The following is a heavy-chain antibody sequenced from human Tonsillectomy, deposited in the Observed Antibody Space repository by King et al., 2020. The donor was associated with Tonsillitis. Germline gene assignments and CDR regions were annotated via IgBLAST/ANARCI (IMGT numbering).Heavy chain of an antibody. V-gene: IGHV4-39*01. CDR3: ARSLAASDQRVSCVVY. Sequence: LQLQESGPGLVKPSETLSLTCTVSGGSISSSRYYWGWIRQPPGKGLEWIGSMYYSGRTYYNPSLKTRVTISVDKAKNQFSLKLSSVTAADTAVYYCARSLAASDQRVSCVVYGGQGTLVTVSS. CDR2: MYYSGRT. CDR1: GGSISSSRYY. D-gene: IGHD6-13*01. J-gene: IGHJ4*02.